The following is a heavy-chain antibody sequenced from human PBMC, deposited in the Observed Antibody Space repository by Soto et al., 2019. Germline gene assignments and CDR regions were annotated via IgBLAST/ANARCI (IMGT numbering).Heavy chain of an antibody. Sequence: PGGSLRLSCAASGFTFSSFAMHWFRQAPGKGLEWVAVISYDGTEEKYADSVKGRATVSRDNSKNTVYLQMNRLRGDDSAIYYCAKGRFDVVTISPFDHWGQGTLVTVSS. CDR1: GFTFSSFA. CDR3: AKGRFDVVTISPFDH. J-gene: IGHJ4*01. CDR2: ISYDGTEE. V-gene: IGHV3-30*04. D-gene: IGHD2-21*02.